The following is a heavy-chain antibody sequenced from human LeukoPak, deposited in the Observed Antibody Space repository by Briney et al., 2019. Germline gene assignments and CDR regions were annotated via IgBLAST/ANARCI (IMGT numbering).Heavy chain of an antibody. D-gene: IGHD3-22*01. J-gene: IGHJ4*02. V-gene: IGHV5-51*01. CDR3: ARLFYSSGSYYFDY. CDR2: IYPGDSDT. CDR1: GYSFTSYW. Sequence: GESLKISCKGSGYSFTSYWIGWVRQMPRKGLEWMGIIYPGDSDTRYSPSFQGQVTISADKSISTAYLRWSSLKASDTAMYYCARLFYSSGSYYFDYWGQGTLVTVSS.